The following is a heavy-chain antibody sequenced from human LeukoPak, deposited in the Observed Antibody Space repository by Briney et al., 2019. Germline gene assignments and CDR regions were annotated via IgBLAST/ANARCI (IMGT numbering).Heavy chain of an antibody. V-gene: IGHV3-49*04. CDR3: TSFGYYSDAFDI. CDR2: IRSKAYGGTT. J-gene: IGHJ3*02. Sequence: GGSLRLSCTASGFTFGDYAMSWVRQAPGKGLEWVGFIRSKAYGGTTEYAASEKGRFTISRDDSKSIAYLQMNSLKTEDTAVYYCTSFGYYSDAFDIWGQGTMVTVSS. D-gene: IGHD3-10*01. CDR1: GFTFGDYA.